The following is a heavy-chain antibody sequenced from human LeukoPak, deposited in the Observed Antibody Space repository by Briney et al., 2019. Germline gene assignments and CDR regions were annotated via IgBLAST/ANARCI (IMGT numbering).Heavy chain of an antibody. J-gene: IGHJ3*02. V-gene: IGHV3-74*01. CDR1: GFTFSSYW. D-gene: IGHD2-21*01. CDR3: ARDSAYCGGDCCLFDI. CDR2: IDTDGTTT. Sequence: GGSLRLSCAASGFTFSSYWMHWVRQAPGEGLVWVSRIDTDGTTTTYADSVKGRFTISRDNAKNTLYLQMNSLRAEDAAVYFCARDSAYCGGDCCLFDIWGQGTMVTVSS.